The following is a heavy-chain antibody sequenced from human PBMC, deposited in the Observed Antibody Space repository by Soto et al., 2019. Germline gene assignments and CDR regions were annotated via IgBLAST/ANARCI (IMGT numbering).Heavy chain of an antibody. CDR2: IYDSESA. J-gene: IGHJ4*02. Sequence: QVQLQESGPGLVKPSQTLSLTCSVSGESISSGGYYWSWIRHHPGKGLEWIGYIYDSESAYYNPSLKSRVTISMATSKNPFAMRLSSVTAADTAVYYCARASSSSSAADYWGQGTLATVSS. CDR1: GESISSGGYY. CDR3: ARASSSSSAADY. V-gene: IGHV4-31*03. D-gene: IGHD6-6*01.